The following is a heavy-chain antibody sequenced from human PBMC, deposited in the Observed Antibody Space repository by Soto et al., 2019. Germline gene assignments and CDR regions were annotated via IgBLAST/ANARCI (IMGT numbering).Heavy chain of an antibody. Sequence: PGGSLRLSCAASGFTFSNAWMSWVRQAPGKGLEWVGRSKSKTDGGTTDYAAPVKGGFTISRDDSKNTLYLQMNSLKTEDTAVYYCTTDHYCSSTSCPADYYYYYGMDVWGQGTTVTVSS. D-gene: IGHD2-2*01. CDR2: SKSKTDGGTT. CDR3: TTDHYCSSTSCPADYYYYYGMDV. CDR1: GFTFSNAW. V-gene: IGHV3-15*01. J-gene: IGHJ6*02.